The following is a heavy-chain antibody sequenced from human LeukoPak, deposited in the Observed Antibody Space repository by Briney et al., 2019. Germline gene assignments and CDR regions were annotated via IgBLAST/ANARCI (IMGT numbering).Heavy chain of an antibody. CDR2: IYYSGST. CDR3: ARVAAVGTGRGQLDY. V-gene: IGHV4-39*01. CDR1: GGSVSSSSYY. D-gene: IGHD6-13*01. Sequence: PSETLSLTCTVSGGSVSSSSYYWGWIRQPPGKGLEWIGSIYYSGSTYYNPSLKSRVTISVDTSKNQFSLKLSSVTAADTAVYYCARVAAVGTGRGQLDYWGQGTLVTVSS. J-gene: IGHJ4*02.